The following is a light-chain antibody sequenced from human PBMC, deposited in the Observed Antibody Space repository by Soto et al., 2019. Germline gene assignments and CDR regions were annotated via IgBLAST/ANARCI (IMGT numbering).Light chain of an antibody. Sequence: QSALTQPASVSGSPGQSITISCTGTSSDVGGYNYVSWYQQHPGKAPKLMIYDVNNRPSGVSNRFSGSKSGNTASLTISGLQAEDEADYYCRSYTGSSTYVVFGGGTLLTVL. J-gene: IGLJ2*01. CDR1: SSDVGGYNY. CDR3: RSYTGSSTYVV. V-gene: IGLV2-14*01. CDR2: DVN.